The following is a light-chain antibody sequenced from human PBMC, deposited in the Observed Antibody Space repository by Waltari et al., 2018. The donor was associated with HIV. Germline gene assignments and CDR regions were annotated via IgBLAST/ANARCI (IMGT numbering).Light chain of an antibody. CDR2: RNN. Sequence: QSVLTQPPSASGTPGQRVTISCSGSSSHIGSNYVYWYQQLPGTTPKLLIDRNNRRPSGGPDRFSGSKAGTSASLAISGLRSEDEADYHCAAWDDSLRVWVFGGGTKLTVL. CDR1: SSHIGSNY. CDR3: AAWDDSLRVWV. J-gene: IGLJ3*02. V-gene: IGLV1-47*01.